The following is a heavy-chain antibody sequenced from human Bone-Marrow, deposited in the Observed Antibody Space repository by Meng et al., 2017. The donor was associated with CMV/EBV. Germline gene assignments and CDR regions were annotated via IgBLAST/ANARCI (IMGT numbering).Heavy chain of an antibody. CDR2: ISYDGGNK. J-gene: IGHJ3*02. V-gene: IGHV3-30-3*02. CDR1: GFTFSDYA. Sequence: SGFTFSDYARHWVRQAPGKGLEWVAFISYDGGNKCYADSVKGRFTISRDNSKNTLYLQMDSLRAEDTAVYYCAKEGRGNVEPDAFDIWGQGTMVTVSS. CDR3: AKEGRGNVEPDAFDI. D-gene: IGHD1-1*01.